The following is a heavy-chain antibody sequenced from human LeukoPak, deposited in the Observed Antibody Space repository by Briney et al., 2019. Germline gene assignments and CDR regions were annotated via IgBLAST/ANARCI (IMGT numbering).Heavy chain of an antibody. CDR1: GYTFTSYA. Sequence: ASVKVSCKASGYTFTSYAMHWVRQAPGQRLEWMGWINAGNGNTKYSQKFQGRVTITRDTSASTAYMELSSLRSEDTAVYYCARDGYEFWSGYYHGAYFDYWGQGTLVTVSS. CDR3: ARDGYEFWSGYYHGAYFDY. D-gene: IGHD3-3*01. V-gene: IGHV1-3*01. CDR2: INAGNGNT. J-gene: IGHJ4*02.